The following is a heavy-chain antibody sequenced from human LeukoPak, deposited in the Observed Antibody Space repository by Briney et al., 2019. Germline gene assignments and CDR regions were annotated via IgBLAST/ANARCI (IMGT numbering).Heavy chain of an antibody. CDR1: GYTFTGCGWY. D-gene: IGHD3-10*01. CDR2: IHPNNGAT. J-gene: IGHJ4*02. V-gene: IGHV1-2*02. Sequence: DSVKVSCKASGYTFTGCGWYLYWLRQAPGQGLECVGWIHPNNGATLYAQKFQGRVAMTTDTSISTAYMELSRLRPDDTAMYYCARDGPAQMVDFDYWGQGTLVTVSS. CDR3: ARDGPAQMVDFDY.